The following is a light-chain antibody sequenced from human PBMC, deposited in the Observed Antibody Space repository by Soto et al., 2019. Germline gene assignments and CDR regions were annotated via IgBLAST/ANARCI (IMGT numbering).Light chain of an antibody. CDR2: ASS. CDR1: QGISSY. J-gene: IGKJ5*01. V-gene: IGKV1-9*01. Sequence: DIQLTQSPSSLSAAVGDSVTITCRASQGISSYLAWYQQKPGKAPKLLIYASSTLQSGVPSRFSGSGSGTEFTLTISSLQTEDFATYFCQQLHSYPITVGQKTRLEIK. CDR3: QQLHSYPIT.